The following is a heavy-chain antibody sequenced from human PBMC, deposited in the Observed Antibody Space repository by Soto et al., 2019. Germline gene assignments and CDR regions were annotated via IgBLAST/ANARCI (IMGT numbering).Heavy chain of an antibody. D-gene: IGHD3-3*01. Sequence: GGSLRLSCAASGFTFSSYAMSWVRQAPGKGLEWVSAISGSGGSTYYADSVKGRFTISRDNSKNTLYLQMNSLRAEDTAVYYCATNPTRSTIFGVVISWYFDFWGQGTLVTVSS. CDR3: ATNPTRSTIFGVVISWYFDF. J-gene: IGHJ4*02. V-gene: IGHV3-23*01. CDR2: ISGSGGST. CDR1: GFTFSSYA.